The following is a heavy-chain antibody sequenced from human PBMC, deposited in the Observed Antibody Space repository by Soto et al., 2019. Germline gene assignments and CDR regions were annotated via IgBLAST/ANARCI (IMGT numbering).Heavy chain of an antibody. CDR3: VRHVGVTPSYYYYGMDV. CDR1: GYSFTSYW. CDR2: IYPGDSDT. D-gene: IGHD2-21*02. Sequence: GESLKISCKGSGYSFTSYWIGWVRQMPGKGLEWMGIIYPGDSDTRYSPSFQGQVTISADKSISTAYLQWSSLKASGTAMYYCVRHVGVTPSYYYYGMDVWGQGTTVTVSS. J-gene: IGHJ6*02. V-gene: IGHV5-51*01.